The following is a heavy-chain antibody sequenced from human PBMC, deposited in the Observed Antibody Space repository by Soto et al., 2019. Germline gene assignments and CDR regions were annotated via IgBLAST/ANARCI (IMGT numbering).Heavy chain of an antibody. CDR3: ARRGPVTYFDY. Sequence: PGGSLRLSCAASGFTFSSYAMNWVRQAPGKGLEWVSVISGSGDSTYYADSVKGRFTISRDNSKNTLYLQMNSLRTEDTAVYYCARRGPVTYFDYWGQGTLVTVSS. CDR1: GFTFSSYA. CDR2: ISGSGDST. V-gene: IGHV3-23*01. D-gene: IGHD3-10*01. J-gene: IGHJ4*02.